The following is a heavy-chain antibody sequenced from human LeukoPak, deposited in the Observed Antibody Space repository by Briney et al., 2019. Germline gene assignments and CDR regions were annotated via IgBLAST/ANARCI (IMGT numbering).Heavy chain of an antibody. Sequence: GGSLRLSCAASGFTFSSYAMSWVRQAPGKGLEWVSAISGSGGSTYYADSVKGRFTISRDNSKNALYLQMNSLRAEDTAVYYCAKEMGRHCGGDYDYWGQGTLVTVSS. J-gene: IGHJ4*02. CDR1: GFTFSSYA. V-gene: IGHV3-23*01. D-gene: IGHD2-21*01. CDR3: AKEMGRHCGGDYDY. CDR2: ISGSGGST.